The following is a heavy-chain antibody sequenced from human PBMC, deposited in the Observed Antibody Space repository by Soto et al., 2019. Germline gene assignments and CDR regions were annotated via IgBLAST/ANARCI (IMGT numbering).Heavy chain of an antibody. J-gene: IGHJ4*02. Sequence: VQLVQSGAEVKKPGSSVKVSCKASGGTFSSYAISWVRQAPGQGLEWMGGIIPIFGTANYAQKFQGRVTITADESTSTAYMELSSLRSEDTAVYYCARDGYYYDSSGYYYYFDYWGQGTLVTVSS. CDR2: IIPIFGTA. CDR3: ARDGYYYDSSGYYYYFDY. D-gene: IGHD3-22*01. CDR1: GGTFSSYA. V-gene: IGHV1-69*12.